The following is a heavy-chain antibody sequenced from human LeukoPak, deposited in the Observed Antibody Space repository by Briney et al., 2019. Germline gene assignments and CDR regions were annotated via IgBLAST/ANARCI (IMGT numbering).Heavy chain of an antibody. J-gene: IGHJ3*02. CDR2: IYASGST. D-gene: IGHD5-24*01. Sequence: PSETLSLTCTVSGGSISSAGYYWRWIRQPAGKGLEWIGRIYASGSTNYNPSLRSRVTISIDTSKNQFSLKVTSMTAADTAVYYCARVFRRGDYNYDGFDIWGQGTMVTVSS. CDR3: ARVFRRGDYNYDGFDI. V-gene: IGHV4-61*02. CDR1: GGSISSAGYY.